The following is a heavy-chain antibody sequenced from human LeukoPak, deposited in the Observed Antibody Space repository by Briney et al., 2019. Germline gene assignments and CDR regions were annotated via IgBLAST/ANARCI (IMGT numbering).Heavy chain of an antibody. D-gene: IGHD3-16*01. Sequence: SETLSLTCAVSGYSLGKNYYWGWIRQPPGKGLEWIGRIYGTGSTSYNPSLMNRVTMSVDTSKNHFSLRLTSVTAADTAVYYCARYDSRGSASTRFDYWGQGILVTISS. CDR2: IYGTGST. CDR3: ARYDSRGSASTRFDY. J-gene: IGHJ4*02. V-gene: IGHV4-38-2*01. CDR1: GYSLGKNYY.